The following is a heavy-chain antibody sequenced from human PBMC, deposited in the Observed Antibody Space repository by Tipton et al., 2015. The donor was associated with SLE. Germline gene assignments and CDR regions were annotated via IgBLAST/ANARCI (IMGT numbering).Heavy chain of an antibody. J-gene: IGHJ3*02. CDR3: ARGRPVVVVAADAFDI. CDR1: GGSISSYY. V-gene: IGHV4-59*12. Sequence: TLSLTCTVSGGSISSYYWSWIRQPPGKGLEWIGYIYYSGSTYYNPSLKSRVTISVDTSKNQFSLKLSSVTAADTAVYYCARGRPVVVVAADAFDIWGQGTMVTVSS. CDR2: IYYSGST. D-gene: IGHD2-15*01.